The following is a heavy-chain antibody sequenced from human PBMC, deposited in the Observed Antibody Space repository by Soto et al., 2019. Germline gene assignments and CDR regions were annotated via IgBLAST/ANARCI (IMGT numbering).Heavy chain of an antibody. V-gene: IGHV1-69*13. Sequence: VASVKVSCKASGGTFSSYAISWVRQAPGQGLEWMGGIIPIFGTANYAQKFQGRVTITADESTSTAYMELSSLRSEDTAVYYCASDYRTPSYYDSSGSHAFDIWGQGTMVTVSS. CDR3: ASDYRTPSYYDSSGSHAFDI. J-gene: IGHJ3*02. D-gene: IGHD3-22*01. CDR1: GGTFSSYA. CDR2: IIPIFGTA.